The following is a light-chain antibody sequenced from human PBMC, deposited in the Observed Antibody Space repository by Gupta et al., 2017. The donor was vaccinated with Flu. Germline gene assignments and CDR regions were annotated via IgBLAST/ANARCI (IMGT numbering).Light chain of an antibody. Sequence: DIXMTXSPSTLSXXMGDTVIITCRASQSISSWLAWYQQKPGKAPKVLIFKASSLESGVPSRFSGSGSGTEFTLTISSLQPDDFATYYCQQYSDYPLTFGGGTNLEIK. J-gene: IGKJ4*01. CDR1: QSISSW. CDR3: QQYSDYPLT. CDR2: KAS. V-gene: IGKV1-5*03.